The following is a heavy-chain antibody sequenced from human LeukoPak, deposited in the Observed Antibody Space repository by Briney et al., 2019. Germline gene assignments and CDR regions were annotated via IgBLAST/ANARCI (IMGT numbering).Heavy chain of an antibody. CDR3: ARHAARGYFDY. CDR1: GGSISSSSYY. V-gene: IGHV4-39*01. CDR2: IYYSGST. Sequence: SETLSLTCIVSGGSISSSSYYWGWIRQPPGKGLEWIGSIYYSGSTYYNPSLKSRVTISVDTSKNQFSLKLSSVTAADTAVYYCARHAARGYFDYWGQGTLVTVSS. D-gene: IGHD6-6*01. J-gene: IGHJ4*02.